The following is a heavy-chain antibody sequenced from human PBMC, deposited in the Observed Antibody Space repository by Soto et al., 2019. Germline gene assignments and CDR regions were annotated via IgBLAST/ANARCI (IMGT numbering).Heavy chain of an antibody. CDR1: GFTVSSNY. V-gene: IGHV3-53*04. J-gene: IGHJ6*04. CDR3: ARDRGCSGGSCHGDV. CDR2: IYSGGST. Sequence: GGSLRLSCAASGFTVSSNYMSWVRQAPGKGLEWVSVIYSGGSTYYADSVKGRFTISRHNSKNTLYLQMNSLRAEDTAVYYCARDRGCSGGSCHGDVWGKGTTVTVSS. D-gene: IGHD2-15*01.